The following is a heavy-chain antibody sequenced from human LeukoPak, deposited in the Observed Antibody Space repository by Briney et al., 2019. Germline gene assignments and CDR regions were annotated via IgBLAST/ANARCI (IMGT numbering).Heavy chain of an antibody. D-gene: IGHD4-17*01. CDR2: INPSGGST. Sequence: ASVKVSCKASGYTFTSYYMHWVRQAPGQGLEWMGLINPSGGSTSCAQKFQGRVTMTRDTSTSTVYMELTSLRSEDTALYYCARAGTVTTGGPRAYYYYYYMDVWGKGTTVTISS. CDR1: GYTFTSYY. CDR3: ARAGTVTTGGPRAYYYYYYMDV. V-gene: IGHV1-46*01. J-gene: IGHJ6*03.